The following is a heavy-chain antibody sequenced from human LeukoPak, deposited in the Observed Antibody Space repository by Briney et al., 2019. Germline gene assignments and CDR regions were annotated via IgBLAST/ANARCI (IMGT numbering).Heavy chain of an antibody. CDR3: ARVTPYYDIVTGYYRDY. J-gene: IGHJ4*02. V-gene: IGHV4-30-4*01. Sequence: SETLSLTCTVSGGSISSGDYYWSWIRQPLGKGLEWIGYIYYSGSTYYNPSLRSRVTISVDTSKNQFSLNLSSMTAADTAVYYCARVTPYYDIVTGYYRDYWGQGTLVTVSS. CDR1: GGSISSGDYY. CDR2: IYYSGST. D-gene: IGHD3-9*01.